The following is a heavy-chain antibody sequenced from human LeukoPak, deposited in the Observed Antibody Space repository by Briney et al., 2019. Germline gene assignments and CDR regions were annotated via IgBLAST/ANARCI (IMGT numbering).Heavy chain of an antibody. D-gene: IGHD5-12*01. J-gene: IGHJ4*02. V-gene: IGHV1-8*03. CDR1: GYTFTSHY. Sequence: GASVKVSCKASGYTFTSHYLHWVRQATGQGLEWMGWMNPNSGNTGYAQKFQGRVTITRNTSISTAYMELSSLRSEDTAVYYCARGSGYEIDYWGQGTLVTVSS. CDR2: MNPNSGNT. CDR3: ARGSGYEIDY.